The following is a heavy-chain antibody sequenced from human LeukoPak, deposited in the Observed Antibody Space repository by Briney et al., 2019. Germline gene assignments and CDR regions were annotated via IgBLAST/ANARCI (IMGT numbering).Heavy chain of an antibody. CDR2: ISSGSGNI. CDR3: AKKVGTTYGAFDI. CDR1: GFTFSNSA. V-gene: IGHV3-23*01. Sequence: PGGSLRLSCAASGFTFSNSALSWVRQAPGKGLDWVSAISSGSGNIHYADSVKGRFTISRDNSKNTLYLQMNSLRAEDTAIYYCAKKVGTTYGAFDIWGQGTMVTVSS. D-gene: IGHD1-26*01. J-gene: IGHJ3*02.